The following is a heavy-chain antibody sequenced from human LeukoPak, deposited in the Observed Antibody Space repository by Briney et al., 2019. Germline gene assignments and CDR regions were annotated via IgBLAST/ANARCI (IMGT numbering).Heavy chain of an antibody. CDR3: ARDQEGSENWFDP. J-gene: IGHJ5*02. V-gene: IGHV3-74*01. CDR1: GFTFSTYW. Sequence: QPGGSLRLSCAASGFTFSTYWMHWVRQAPGKGLVWVSRINREGTSTTYADFVKGRFTISRDNAKNSLYLQMNSLRAEDTAVYYCARDQEGSENWFDPWGQGTLVTVSS. CDR2: INREGTST. D-gene: IGHD3-10*01.